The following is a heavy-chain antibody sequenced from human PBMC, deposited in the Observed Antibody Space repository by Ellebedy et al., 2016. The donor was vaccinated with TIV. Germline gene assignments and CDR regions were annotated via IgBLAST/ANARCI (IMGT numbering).Heavy chain of an antibody. CDR3: VRDGYFDSSGYSLGMDV. J-gene: IGHJ6*02. CDR2: INGRSSAV. CDR1: GLTFSSYS. V-gene: IGHV3-48*02. D-gene: IGHD3-22*01. Sequence: GESLKISCAASGLTFSSYSMNWVRQAPGKGLEWVSYINGRSSAVYYADSVKGRFNISRDHGKHSLHLQMNSLRDEDTAIYDCVRDGYFDSSGYSLGMDVWGQGTTVIVSS.